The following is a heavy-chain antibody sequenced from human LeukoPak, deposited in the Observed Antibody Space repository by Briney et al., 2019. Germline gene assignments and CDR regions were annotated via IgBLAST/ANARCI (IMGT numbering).Heavy chain of an antibody. CDR3: ASANMVRGVGSFFDRNWFDP. J-gene: IGHJ5*02. Sequence: GASVKVSCKASGGTFSSYAISWVRQAPGQGLEWMGGIIPIFGTANYAQKFQGRVTITADKSTSTAYMELSSLRSEDTAVYYCASANMVRGVGSFFDRNWFDPWGQGTLVTVSS. V-gene: IGHV1-69*06. CDR1: GGTFSSYA. CDR2: IIPIFGTA. D-gene: IGHD3-10*01.